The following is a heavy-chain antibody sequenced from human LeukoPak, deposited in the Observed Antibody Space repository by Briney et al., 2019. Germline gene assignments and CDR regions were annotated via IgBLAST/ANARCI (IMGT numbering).Heavy chain of an antibody. CDR2: INAGNGNT. CDR1: GYTFTSYA. J-gene: IGHJ4*02. Sequence: ASVMVSCKASGYTFTSYAMHWVRQAPGQRLEWMGWINAGNGNTKYSQKFQGRVTITRDTSASTAYMELSSLRSEDTAVYYCARVIKDYYDSSGYPLDYWGQGTLVTVSS. CDR3: ARVIKDYYDSSGYPLDY. D-gene: IGHD3-22*01. V-gene: IGHV1-3*01.